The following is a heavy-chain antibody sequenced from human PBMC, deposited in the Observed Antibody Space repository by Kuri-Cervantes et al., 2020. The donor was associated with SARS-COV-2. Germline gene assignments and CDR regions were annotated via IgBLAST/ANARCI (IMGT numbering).Heavy chain of an antibody. CDR1: GFTVSSNY. CDR3: ARGHLANWNNWFDP. CDR2: IGTAGDP. Sequence: GSLKISCAASGFTVSSNYMSWVRQATGKGLEWVSAIGTAGDPYYPGSVKGRFTISRENAKNSLYLQMNSLRAGDTAVYYCARGHLANWNNWFDPWGQGTLVTVSS. J-gene: IGHJ5*02. V-gene: IGHV3-13*05. D-gene: IGHD1-20*01.